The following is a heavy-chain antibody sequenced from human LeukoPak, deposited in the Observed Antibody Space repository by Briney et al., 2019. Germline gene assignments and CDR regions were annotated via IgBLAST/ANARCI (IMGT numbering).Heavy chain of an antibody. D-gene: IGHD2-2*01. Sequence: GASVKVSCKASGYTFTSYGISWVRQAPGQGLEWMGWISAYNGNTNYAQKLQGRVTMTTDTSTSTAYMELRSLRSDDTAVYYCARDLGGGIVVVPAAHWGQGTLVTVSS. CDR2: ISAYNGNT. J-gene: IGHJ4*02. CDR3: ARDLGGGIVVVPAAH. CDR1: GYTFTSYG. V-gene: IGHV1-18*01.